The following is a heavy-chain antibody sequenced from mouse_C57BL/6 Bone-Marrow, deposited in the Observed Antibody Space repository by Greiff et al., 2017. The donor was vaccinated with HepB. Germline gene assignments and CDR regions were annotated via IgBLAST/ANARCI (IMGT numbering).Heavy chain of an antibody. D-gene: IGHD2-4*01. J-gene: IGHJ2*01. CDR2: INPYNGCT. V-gene: IGHV1-19*01. CDR3: ARRDDFYFDY. CDR1: GYTFTDYY. Sequence: EVTLVESGPVLVKPGASVKMSCKASGYTFTDYYMNWVKQSHGKSLEWIGVINPYNGCTSYNQKFKGKATLTVDKSSSTAYMELNSLTSEDSAVYYCARRDDFYFDYWGQGTTLTVSS.